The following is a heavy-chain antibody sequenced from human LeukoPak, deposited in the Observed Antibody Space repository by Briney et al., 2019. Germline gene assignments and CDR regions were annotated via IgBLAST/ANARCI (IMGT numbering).Heavy chain of an antibody. V-gene: IGHV3-48*03. J-gene: IGHJ4*02. Sequence: GRSLRLSCAASGFTFSSYERNWVRQATGKGLEWVSYISSRCSTTYYEDSVKGRFTISRDNAQNSLYLQMNSLRAEDTAVYYCARGGTYWGQGTLVTVSS. D-gene: IGHD1-1*01. CDR2: ISSRCSTT. CDR1: GFTFSSYE. CDR3: ARGGTY.